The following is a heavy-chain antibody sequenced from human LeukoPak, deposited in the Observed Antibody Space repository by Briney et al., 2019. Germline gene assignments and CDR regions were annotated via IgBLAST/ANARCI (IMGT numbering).Heavy chain of an antibody. J-gene: IGHJ4*02. CDR3: ARDRGSSWYVDY. V-gene: IGHV1-2*02. CDR1: GYSITNYY. Sequence: ASVKVSCKTSGYSITNYYIHWVRQAPGQGLEWMGWINPSSGGTEYAQKFQGRVTMTGDTSISTAYMELSRLRSDDTAVYYSARDRGSSWYVDYWGQGTLVTVSS. D-gene: IGHD6-13*01. CDR2: INPSSGGT.